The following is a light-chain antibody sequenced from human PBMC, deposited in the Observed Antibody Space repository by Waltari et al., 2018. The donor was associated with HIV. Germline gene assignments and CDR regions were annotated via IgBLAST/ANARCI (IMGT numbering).Light chain of an antibody. CDR2: KAS. J-gene: IGKJ3*01. Sequence: IRMTQSPSTLSASVGDRVTITCRASQNINAWLAWYQQRPGKAPRLPIHKASNLEFGVPSRFSGGGSGTEFNLTIDSLQPEDFATYYCQQYNIDFYTFGQGTKV. V-gene: IGKV1-5*03. CDR1: QNINAW. CDR3: QQYNIDFYT.